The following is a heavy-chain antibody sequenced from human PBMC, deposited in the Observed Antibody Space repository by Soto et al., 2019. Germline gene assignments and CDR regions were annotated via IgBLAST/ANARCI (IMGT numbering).Heavy chain of an antibody. V-gene: IGHV4-4*02. Sequence: QVQLQESGPGLVKPSWTLSLTCAVSGDSVSSPYYWCWVRQPPGKGLEWIGEVFNTGTTSYNPALRSRVTISMDKSNNQFSLDLSYVTGADTAVYYCARSAGWYAVHSWGPGTLVIVSS. CDR2: VFNTGTT. D-gene: IGHD6-19*01. CDR3: ARSAGWYAVHS. J-gene: IGHJ4*02. CDR1: GDSVSSPYY.